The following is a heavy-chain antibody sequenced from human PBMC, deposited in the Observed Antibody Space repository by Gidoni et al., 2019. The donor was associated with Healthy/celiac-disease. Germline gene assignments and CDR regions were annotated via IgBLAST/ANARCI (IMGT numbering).Heavy chain of an antibody. J-gene: IGHJ4*02. Sequence: QVQLQESGPGLVKPSQTLSLTCTVSGGSISSGGYYWIWIRQHPGKGLEWIGYIYYSGSTYYNPSLKSRVTISVDTSKNQFSLKLSSVTAADTAVYYCARLSTMVRGAQGVDYWGQGTLVTVSS. CDR2: IYYSGST. D-gene: IGHD3-10*01. CDR1: GGSISSGGYY. CDR3: ARLSTMVRGAQGVDY. V-gene: IGHV4-31*03.